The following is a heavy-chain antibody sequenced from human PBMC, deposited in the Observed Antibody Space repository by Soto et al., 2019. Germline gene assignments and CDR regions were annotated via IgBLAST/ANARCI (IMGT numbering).Heavy chain of an antibody. CDR1: GGSFSSSSYY. V-gene: IGHV4-39*01. CDR2: IYYSGST. Sequence: PSETLSLTCTVSGGSFSSSSYYWGWIRQPPGKGLEWNGSIYYSGSTHSNQALKSRVTVSVDTSKNQYSLKLSSVTAADTAGYYCARQGLRWYDAFDIWGQGTMVTVSS. CDR3: ARQGLRWYDAFDI. J-gene: IGHJ3*02. D-gene: IGHD4-17*01.